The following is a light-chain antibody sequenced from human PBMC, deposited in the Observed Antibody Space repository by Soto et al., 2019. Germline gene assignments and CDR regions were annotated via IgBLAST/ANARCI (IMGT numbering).Light chain of an antibody. CDR2: DVS. CDR1: SSDVGGYNY. Sequence: QSALAQPASVSGSPGQSITISCTGTSSDVGGYNYVSWYQQHPGKAPKLMIYDVSNRPSGVSNRFSGSKSGNTASLTISGLHAEDEADYYCNSYTSSSTYVFGTGTKVTLL. J-gene: IGLJ1*01. V-gene: IGLV2-14*01. CDR3: NSYTSSSTYV.